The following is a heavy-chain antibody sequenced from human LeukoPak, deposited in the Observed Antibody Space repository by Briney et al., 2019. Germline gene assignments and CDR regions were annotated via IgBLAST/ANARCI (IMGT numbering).Heavy chain of an antibody. CDR1: GFSFSTYW. V-gene: IGHV3-74*01. J-gene: IGHJ4*02. CDR2: INPDGRTT. CDR3: ARGDGTFWELPF. D-gene: IGHD3-10*01. Sequence: GGSLRLSCAASGFSFSTYWMHWVRQAEGKGLMWVSRINPDGRTTDYADSGKGRFSISRDNAKRTLYLEMNSLRAEDTAVYYCARGDGTFWELPFWGQGTLVTVSS.